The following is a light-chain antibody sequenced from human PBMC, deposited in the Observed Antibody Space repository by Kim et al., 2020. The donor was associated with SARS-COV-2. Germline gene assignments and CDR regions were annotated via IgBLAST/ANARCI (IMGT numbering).Light chain of an antibody. J-gene: IGKJ4*01. CDR2: DAS. V-gene: IGKV3-11*01. CDR3: QQCSILT. CDR1: QSVSSY. Sequence: EIVLTQSPATLSLSPGERATLSCRASQSVSSYLAWYQQKPGQAPRLLIYDASNRATGIPARFSGSGSGTDFTLTISSLEPEDFAVYYCQQCSILTFGGGTKVDIK.